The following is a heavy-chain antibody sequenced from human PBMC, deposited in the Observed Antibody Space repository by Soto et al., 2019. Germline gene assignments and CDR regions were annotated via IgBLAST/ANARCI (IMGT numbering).Heavy chain of an antibody. J-gene: IGHJ6*02. CDR2: ISGSGGST. CDR3: AKDIDIVVVPAAIATDYYYYGMDV. D-gene: IGHD2-2*02. CDR1: GFTFGGYA. V-gene: IGHV3-23*01. Sequence: HPGGSLRPSFPASGFTFGGYAMSWARRAPGKGLDWVSAISGSGGSTYYADSVKGRFTISRDNSKNTLYLQMNSLRAEDTAVYYCAKDIDIVVVPAAIATDYYYYGMDVWGQGTTVTVSS.